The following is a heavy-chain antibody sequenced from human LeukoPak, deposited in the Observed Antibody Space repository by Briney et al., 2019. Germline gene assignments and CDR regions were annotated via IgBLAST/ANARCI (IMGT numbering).Heavy chain of an antibody. CDR1: GYTFTGYY. D-gene: IGHD1-26*01. Sequence: ASVKVSCKASGYTFTGYYMHWVRQAPGQGLEWMGWINPNSGGTNYAQKFQGRVTMTRDTSISTAYMELGRLRSDDTAVYYCARTLYVGGDFDYWGQGTLVTVSS. V-gene: IGHV1-2*02. CDR2: INPNSGGT. J-gene: IGHJ4*02. CDR3: ARTLYVGGDFDY.